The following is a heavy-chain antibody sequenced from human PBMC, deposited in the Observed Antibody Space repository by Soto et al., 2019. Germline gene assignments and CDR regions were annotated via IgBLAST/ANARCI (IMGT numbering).Heavy chain of an antibody. CDR3: ARGQRFSDWFDP. CDR1: GGTISGYY. D-gene: IGHD3-3*01. J-gene: IGHJ5*02. V-gene: IGHV4-4*07. CDR2: IYSSGNT. Sequence: SETLSLTCIVSGGTISGYYWTWIRQPAGKGLEWIGRIYSSGNTKYNPSLQSRVTMSLDTSNNQFSLRLTSVTAADTAVYYCARGQRFSDWFDPWGQGTLVTVSS.